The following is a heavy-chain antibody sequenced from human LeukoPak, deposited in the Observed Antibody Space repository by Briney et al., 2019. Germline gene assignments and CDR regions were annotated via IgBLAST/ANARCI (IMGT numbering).Heavy chain of an antibody. D-gene: IGHD6-19*01. CDR3: ARASIAVAGDIDY. CDR2: IYPGDSDT. CDR1: GYSFTSYW. V-gene: IGHV5-51*01. J-gene: IGHJ4*02. Sequence: GESLKISCKGSGYSFTSYWIGWVRQMPGKGLEGMGIIYPGDSDTRYSPSFQGQVTISADKSISTAYLQWSSLKASDTAMYYCARASIAVAGDIDYWGQGTLVTVSS.